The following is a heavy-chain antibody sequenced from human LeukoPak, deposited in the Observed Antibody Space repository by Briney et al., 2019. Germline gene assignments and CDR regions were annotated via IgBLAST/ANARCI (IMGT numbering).Heavy chain of an antibody. D-gene: IGHD3-16*01. J-gene: IGHJ3*02. CDR2: IRSRANSYAT. CDR3: TRHVPFYDYVWGSFSADAFDI. Sequence: PGGALRLSCVASRFTLSGSARHTVRQACGKGLEGVGRIRSRANSYATVYAASVKGRLSISKDDSKNTTYLQMNSLKTEDTAVYYCTRHVPFYDYVWGSFSADAFDIWGQGTMVTVSS. V-gene: IGHV3-73*01. CDR1: RFTLSGSA.